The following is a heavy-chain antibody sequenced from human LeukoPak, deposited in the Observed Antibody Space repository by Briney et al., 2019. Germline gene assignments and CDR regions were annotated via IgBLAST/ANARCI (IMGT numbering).Heavy chain of an antibody. CDR2: ISISGENT. Sequence: GGSLRLSCAASGFTFSNYAMSWVRQGPGKGLELVSAISISGENTHYPESVRGRFTISRDNSKNTLFLQMNSLRAEDTAMYYCVNPVTVTQSDGFWGQGTMVTVSS. CDR1: GFTFSNYA. CDR3: VNPVTVTQSDGF. V-gene: IGHV3-23*01. J-gene: IGHJ3*01. D-gene: IGHD2-21*02.